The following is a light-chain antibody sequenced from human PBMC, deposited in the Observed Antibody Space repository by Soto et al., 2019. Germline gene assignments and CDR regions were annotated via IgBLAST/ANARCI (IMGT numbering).Light chain of an antibody. V-gene: IGKV1-39*01. Sequence: DIQMTQSPSSLSASVGDSVTITCRASRSISNSVNWYQQKPGKAPKLLIYTASTLHSGVPSRFGGSGSGTEFTLYITSLQPDDFATYYCQQSYSTPRTCGQGPAVEVK. CDR1: RSISNS. J-gene: IGKJ1*01. CDR3: QQSYSTPRT. CDR2: TAS.